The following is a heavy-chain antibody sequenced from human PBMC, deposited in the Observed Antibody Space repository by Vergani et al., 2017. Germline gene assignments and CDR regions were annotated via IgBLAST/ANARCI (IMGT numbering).Heavy chain of an antibody. CDR2: IKQDGSET. J-gene: IGHJ6*03. CDR3: AMDSSRWRWLQHGYYYYYMDV. CDR1: GFTFSSYW. D-gene: IGHD5-24*01. Sequence: EVQLVESGGGLVQPGGSLRLSCAASGFTFSSYWMSWVRQATGKGLEWVANIKQDGSETYYVDSVKGRFTISRDNAKNSLYLQMNSLRAEDTAVYYCAMDSSRWRWLQHGYYYYYMDVWGKGTTVTVAS. V-gene: IGHV3-7*04.